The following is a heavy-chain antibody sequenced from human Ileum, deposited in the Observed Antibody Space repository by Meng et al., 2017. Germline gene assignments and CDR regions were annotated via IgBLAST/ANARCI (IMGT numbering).Heavy chain of an antibody. Sequence: QVKVQGSGPGLVRPAETLPLICTVSGGSVSSDGFQWGWVRQPPGKGLEWIGYASTNYNPSLKSRVTISLDTSKNQFSLELSSVTAADTAVYYCARDHWGSLDYWGQGILVTVSS. CDR2: AST. CDR3: ARDHWGSLDY. V-gene: IGHV4-61*08. J-gene: IGHJ4*02. D-gene: IGHD7-27*01. CDR1: GGSVSSDGFQ.